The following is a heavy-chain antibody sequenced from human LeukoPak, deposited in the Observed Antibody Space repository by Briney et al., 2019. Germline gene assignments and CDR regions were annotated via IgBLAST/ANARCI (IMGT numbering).Heavy chain of an antibody. Sequence: SETLSLTCTVSGGYISSYYWSWIRQPPGKGLEWFGYISDSGTTNYNPSLKSRVTISLDTSKNQFSLKLSSVTAADTAVYYCARVSWFPGTSYYYMDVWGKGTTVTVSS. CDR1: GGYISSYY. J-gene: IGHJ6*03. D-gene: IGHD1-1*01. CDR2: ISDSGTT. CDR3: ARVSWFPGTSYYYMDV. V-gene: IGHV4-59*01.